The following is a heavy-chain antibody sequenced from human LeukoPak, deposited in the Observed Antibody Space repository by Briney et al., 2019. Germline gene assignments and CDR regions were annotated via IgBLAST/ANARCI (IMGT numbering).Heavy chain of an antibody. D-gene: IGHD3-9*01. CDR3: ARGALTHSDY. CDR1: GFTFSDYW. CDR2: HTNDGRST. J-gene: IGHJ4*02. V-gene: IGHV3-74*01. Sequence: GGSMSLSYAASGFTFSDYWMHWVRQAGGKGLGWVSRHTNDGRSTSDADSLKGRFTMPRDNAKNTLLLQINSLRDEDTAVYYCARGALTHSDYWGQGTPVTVSS.